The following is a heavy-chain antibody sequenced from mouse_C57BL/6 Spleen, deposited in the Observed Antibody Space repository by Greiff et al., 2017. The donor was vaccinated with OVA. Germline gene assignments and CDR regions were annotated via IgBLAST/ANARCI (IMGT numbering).Heavy chain of an antibody. J-gene: IGHJ4*01. D-gene: IGHD1-1*01. CDR2: ISDGGSYT. CDR3: ARDHYGSSR. Sequence: EVQLMESGGGLVKPGGSLKLSCAASGFTFSSYAMSWVRQTPEKRLEWVATISDGGSYTYYPDNVKGRFTISRDNAKNNLYLQMSHLKSEDTAMYYCARDHYGSSRWGQGTSVTVSS. V-gene: IGHV5-4*01. CDR1: GFTFSSYA.